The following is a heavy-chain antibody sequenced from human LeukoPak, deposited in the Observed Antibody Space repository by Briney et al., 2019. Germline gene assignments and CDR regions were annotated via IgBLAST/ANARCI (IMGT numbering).Heavy chain of an antibody. CDR1: GFTFSSYA. CDR3: GRVSESLVNGGVSWSFDN. Sequence: GGSLRLSCAASGFTFSSYAMSWVRQAPGKGLEWVSAISGSGGSTYYADSVKGRFTISRDNSKNTLYLQMNSLRAEDTAVYYCGRVSESLVNGGVSWSFDNWGQGTLVTVSS. D-gene: IGHD2-15*01. V-gene: IGHV3-23*01. CDR2: ISGSGGST. J-gene: IGHJ4*02.